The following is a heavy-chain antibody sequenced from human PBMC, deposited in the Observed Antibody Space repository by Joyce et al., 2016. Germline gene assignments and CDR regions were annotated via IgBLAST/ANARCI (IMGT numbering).Heavy chain of an antibody. CDR3: TTGMGLGGLHV. D-gene: IGHD3/OR15-3a*01. V-gene: IGHV1-24*01. Sequence: QVQLVQSGAEVKKPGASVKVSCQVSGYTLNEVSMHWVRQAPGEGLEWMGNSDPEDGETIYAEKFEDRVTMTEVTSTDTAFMEVSSLTFEDTAAYYCTTGMGLGGLHVWGQGTLVTVSS. CDR1: GYTLNEVS. J-gene: IGHJ4*02. CDR2: SDPEDGET.